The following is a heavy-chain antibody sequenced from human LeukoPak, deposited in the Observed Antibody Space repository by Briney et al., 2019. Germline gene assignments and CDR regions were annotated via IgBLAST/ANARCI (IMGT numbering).Heavy chain of an antibody. Sequence: PSQTLSLTCAISGASVSSNSATWNWIRQSPSRGLEWLGRTYYRSNLYYDYAVSVKSRITINPDTSKNHFSLQLNSVTPEDTAVYYCARVISSGWERFDFWGQGTLVTVSS. V-gene: IGHV6-1*01. CDR3: ARVISSGWERFDF. CDR1: GASVSSNSAT. CDR2: TYYRSNLYY. D-gene: IGHD6-19*01. J-gene: IGHJ4*02.